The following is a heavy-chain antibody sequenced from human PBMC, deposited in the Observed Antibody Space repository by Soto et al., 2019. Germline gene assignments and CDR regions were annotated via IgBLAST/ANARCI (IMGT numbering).Heavy chain of an antibody. CDR2: INHSGST. CDR3: ARIYCRGGSCYRNYYYYMDV. J-gene: IGHJ6*03. CDR1: GGSFSGYY. V-gene: IGHV4-34*01. Sequence: QVQLQQWGAGLLKPSETLSLTCAVYGGSFSGYYWSWIRQPPGKGLEWIGEINHSGSTNYNPSPMSRVPKSVAAAKKQFAMKLSFVTAADTAVYYCARIYCRGGSCYRNYYYYMDVWGKGTTVTVSS. D-gene: IGHD2-15*01.